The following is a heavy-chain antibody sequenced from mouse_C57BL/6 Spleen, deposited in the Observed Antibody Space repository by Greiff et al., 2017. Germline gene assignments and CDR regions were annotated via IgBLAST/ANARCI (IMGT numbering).Heavy chain of an antibody. CDR2: IRNKANGYTT. V-gene: IGHV7-3*01. CDR1: GFTFTDYY. CDR3: ARYDYSNYFDY. Sequence: DVMLVESGGGLVQPGGSLSLSCAASGFTFTDYYMSWVRQPPGKALGWLGFIRNKANGYTTEYSASVKGRFTISRDNSQSILYLQMNALRAEDSATYYCARYDYSNYFDYWGQGTTLTVSS. J-gene: IGHJ2*01. D-gene: IGHD2-5*01.